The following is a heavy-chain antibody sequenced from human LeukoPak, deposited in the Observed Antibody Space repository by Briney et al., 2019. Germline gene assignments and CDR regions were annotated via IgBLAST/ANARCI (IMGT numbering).Heavy chain of an antibody. V-gene: IGHV1-18*01. Sequence: ASVKVSCKASGYTFTSYGISWVRQAPGQGLEWMGWISAYNGNTNYAQKLQGRVTMTTDTSTSTAYMELRSLRSDDTAVYYCARAEWNYYDSSGYYDYWGQGTLVTVSS. CDR1: GYTFTSYG. CDR2: ISAYNGNT. D-gene: IGHD3-22*01. CDR3: ARAEWNYYDSSGYYDY. J-gene: IGHJ4*02.